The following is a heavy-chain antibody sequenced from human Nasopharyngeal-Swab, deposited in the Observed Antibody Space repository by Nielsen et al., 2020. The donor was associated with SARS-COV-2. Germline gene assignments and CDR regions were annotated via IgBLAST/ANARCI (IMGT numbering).Heavy chain of an antibody. J-gene: IGHJ3*02. Sequence: LKISCTASGFTFSNYAMTWVRQAPGKGLEWVSSIRVSGDTTYYADSVKGRFTISRDSSKNTLYLQMNSLRAEDTALYYCAKVKSGTSYDAFDIWGQGTMVTVSS. CDR2: IRVSGDTT. V-gene: IGHV3-23*01. CDR1: GFTFSNYA. D-gene: IGHD1-26*01. CDR3: AKVKSGTSYDAFDI.